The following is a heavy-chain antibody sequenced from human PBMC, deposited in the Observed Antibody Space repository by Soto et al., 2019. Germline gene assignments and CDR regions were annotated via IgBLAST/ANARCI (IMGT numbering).Heavy chain of an antibody. CDR3: AHRPRPQSSSWYYGYMDV. D-gene: IGHD6-13*01. Sequence: QITLKESGPTLVKPTQTLTLTCTFSGFSLSTSGVGVGWIRQPPGKALEWLARIYWDDDKRYSPSLKSRLTITKDTSKNQVVLTMTNMDPVDTATYYCAHRPRPQSSSWYYGYMDVWGKGTTVTVSS. J-gene: IGHJ6*03. CDR2: IYWDDDK. CDR1: GFSLSTSGVG. V-gene: IGHV2-5*02.